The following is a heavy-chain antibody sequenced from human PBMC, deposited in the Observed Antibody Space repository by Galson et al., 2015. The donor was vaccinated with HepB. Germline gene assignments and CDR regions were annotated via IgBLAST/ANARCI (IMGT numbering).Heavy chain of an antibody. Sequence: SVKVSCKASGYTFTSYAMHWVRQAPGQRLEWMGWINAGNGNTKYSQKFQGRVTITRDTSASTAYMELSSLRSEDTAVYYCARNYYDSSGYYKGAFDYWGQGTLVTVST. CDR1: GYTFTSYA. J-gene: IGHJ4*02. D-gene: IGHD3-22*01. CDR2: INAGNGNT. CDR3: ARNYYDSSGYYKGAFDY. V-gene: IGHV1-3*01.